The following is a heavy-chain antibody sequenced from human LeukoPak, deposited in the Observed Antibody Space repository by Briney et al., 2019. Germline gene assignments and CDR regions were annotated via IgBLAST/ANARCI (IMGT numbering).Heavy chain of an antibody. Sequence: GGSLRLSCAASGFTFSSYGMHWVRQAPGKGLEWVAVISYDGSNKYYADSVKGRFTISRDNSKNTLYLQMNSLRAEDTAVYYCARDAYYDFWGAYYTGGDYWGQGTLVTVSS. J-gene: IGHJ4*02. CDR1: GFTFSSYG. CDR3: ARDAYYDFWGAYYTGGDY. V-gene: IGHV3-30*03. CDR2: ISYDGSNK. D-gene: IGHD3-3*01.